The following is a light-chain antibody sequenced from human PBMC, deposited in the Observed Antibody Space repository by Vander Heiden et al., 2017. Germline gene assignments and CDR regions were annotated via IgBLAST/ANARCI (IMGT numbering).Light chain of an antibody. J-gene: IGLJ3*02. V-gene: IGLV4-69*01. Sequence: QLVLTQSPSASASLGASVKLTCPLSSGHRSYAIAWPQQQPEKGPRYLMKLNSDGSHSKGDGIPDRFSDSSSGAERYLTISSLQSEDEADYYCQTWGTGIRVFGGGTKLTVL. CDR1: SGHRSYA. CDR2: LNSDGSH. CDR3: QTWGTGIRV.